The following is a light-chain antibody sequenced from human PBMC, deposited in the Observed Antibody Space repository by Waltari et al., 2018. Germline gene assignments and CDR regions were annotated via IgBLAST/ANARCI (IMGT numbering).Light chain of an antibody. V-gene: IGKV2-28*01. Sequence: DLVMTQSPLSLPVTPGEPASISCRSSQSLLHSNGYNYLVWYLQKPGQAPQLLIYLGSNLASGVPDRFSGSGSGTDFTLKNSSVEAEDGGVYYCMQALQTHFTFGPGNKVDSK. CDR1: QSLLHSNGYNY. J-gene: IGKJ3*01. CDR3: MQALQTHFT. CDR2: LGS.